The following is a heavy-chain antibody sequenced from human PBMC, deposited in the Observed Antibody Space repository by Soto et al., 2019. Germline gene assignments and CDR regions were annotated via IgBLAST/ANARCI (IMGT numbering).Heavy chain of an antibody. Sequence: PSETLSLTCAVSGGSISSSNWWSWVRQPPGKGLEWIGEIYHSGSTNYNPSLKSRVTISVDKSKNQFSLKLSSVTAADTAVYYCARWGLGIAAAGFFYFDYWGQGTLVTVSS. V-gene: IGHV4-4*02. D-gene: IGHD6-13*01. CDR2: IYHSGST. J-gene: IGHJ4*02. CDR3: ARWGLGIAAAGFFYFDY. CDR1: GGSISSSNW.